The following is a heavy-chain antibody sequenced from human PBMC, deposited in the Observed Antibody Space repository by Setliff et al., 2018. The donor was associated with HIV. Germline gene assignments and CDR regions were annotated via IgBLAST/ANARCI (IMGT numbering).Heavy chain of an antibody. V-gene: IGHV1-69*02. Sequence: GSSVKVSCKPSRSTFNSHTINWVRQAPGQGLDWMGRIIPILGVANYAQRFQGKVTITADKSTSTAYMELTSLSFDDTAMYYCVRGVQSPPHYSYYYMDVWGEGTMVTVSS. D-gene: IGHD3-3*01. CDR2: IIPILGVA. CDR1: RSTFNSHT. CDR3: VRGVQSPPHYSYYYMDV. J-gene: IGHJ6*03.